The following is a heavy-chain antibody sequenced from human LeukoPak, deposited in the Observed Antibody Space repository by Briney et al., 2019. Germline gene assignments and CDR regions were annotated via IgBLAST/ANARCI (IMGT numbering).Heavy chain of an antibody. D-gene: IGHD2-2*02. J-gene: IGHJ4*02. CDR1: GFTVSSNY. V-gene: IGHV3-53*01. CDR2: IYSGGST. Sequence: GGSLRLSCAASGFTVSSNYMSWVRQAPGKGLEWVSVIYSGGSTYYADSVKGRFTISRDNSKNTLYLQMNSLRAEDTAVYYCARGLYPRRLKRGCYFDYWGQGTLVTVSS. CDR3: ARGLYPRRLKRGCYFDY.